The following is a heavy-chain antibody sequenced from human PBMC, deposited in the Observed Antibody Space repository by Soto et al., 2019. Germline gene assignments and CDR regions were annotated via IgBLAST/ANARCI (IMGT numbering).Heavy chain of an antibody. J-gene: IGHJ6*02. Sequence: SETLSLTCNVSGASINTYYWSWIRQPPQKGLEWIGYIFHRGSTTYNPSLKSRVTISIDASKKYFSLRLNSVTAADTAVYYCARGEDAFFYYGLDVWGQGITVTVSS. V-gene: IGHV4-59*12. CDR2: IFHRGST. CDR1: GASINTYY. CDR3: ARGEDAFFYYGLDV.